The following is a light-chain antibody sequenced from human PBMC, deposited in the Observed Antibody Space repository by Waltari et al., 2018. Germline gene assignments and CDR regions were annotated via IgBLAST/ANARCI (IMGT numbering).Light chain of an antibody. CDR2: DVS. J-gene: IGLJ2*01. Sequence: SALAQSASVSGSPGQSITISCTGTGCDIGYYNFVCWYQQHPGKAPKLLIFDVSRWSSGVSHRFSGSKSGNTASLTISGLQAEDEADYYCSSYTSTNTKIFGGGTKVTVL. V-gene: IGLV2-14*03. CDR1: GCDIGYYNF. CDR3: SSYTSTNTKI.